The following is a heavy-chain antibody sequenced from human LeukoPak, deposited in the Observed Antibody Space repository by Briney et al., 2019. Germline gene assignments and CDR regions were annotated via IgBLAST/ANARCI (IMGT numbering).Heavy chain of an antibody. Sequence: SETLSLTCTVSGGSISSGSGSNYWGWIRQPPGKGLEWIGSISYSGSTNYNPSLKSRVTISVDTSKNQFSLKLSSVTAADTAVYYCARGEELDTAMVKAGKYFDYWGQGTLVTVSS. V-gene: IGHV4-39*07. J-gene: IGHJ4*02. D-gene: IGHD5-18*01. CDR1: GGSISSGSGSNY. CDR3: ARGEELDTAMVKAGKYFDY. CDR2: ISYSGST.